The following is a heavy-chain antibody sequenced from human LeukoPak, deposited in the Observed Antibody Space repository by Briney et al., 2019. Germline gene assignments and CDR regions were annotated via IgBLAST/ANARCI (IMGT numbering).Heavy chain of an antibody. Sequence: SETLSLTCAVYGGSFSGYYWSWIRQPPGKGLEWIGEINHSGSTNYNPSLKSRVTISVDTSKNQFSLKLSSVTAADTAVYYCARRPSRRWLPHPGAFDIWGQGTMVTVSS. CDR1: GGSFSGYY. D-gene: IGHD5-24*01. J-gene: IGHJ3*02. V-gene: IGHV4-34*01. CDR3: ARRPSRRWLPHPGAFDI. CDR2: INHSGST.